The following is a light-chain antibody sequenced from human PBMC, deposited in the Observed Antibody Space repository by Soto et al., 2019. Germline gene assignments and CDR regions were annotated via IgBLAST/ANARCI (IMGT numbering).Light chain of an antibody. J-gene: IGKJ4*01. CDR2: DAS. V-gene: IGKV3D-15*01. CDR3: QQYNSCPLT. CDR1: QSVDND. Sequence: EIVMTQSPATLSVSPGDRATLSCRASQSVDNDLAWYQQKPGQPPRLLIYDASTRATGIPARFSGSQSGTEFTLTISSLLPEDFAVYYCQQYNSCPLTFGGGTKVEIK.